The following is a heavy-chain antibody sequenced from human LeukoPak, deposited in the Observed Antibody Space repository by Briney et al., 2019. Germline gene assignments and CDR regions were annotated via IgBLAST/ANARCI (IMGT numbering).Heavy chain of an antibody. J-gene: IGHJ4*02. D-gene: IGHD6-19*01. V-gene: IGHV4-34*01. CDR1: GGSFSGYY. CDR2: INHSGST. Sequence: SETLSLTCAVYGGSFSGYYWSWIRQPPGKGLEWIGEINHSGSTNYNPSLKSRVTISVDTSKNQFSLKLSSATAADTAVYYCARGPISGWFDYWGQGTLVTVSS. CDR3: ARGPISGWFDY.